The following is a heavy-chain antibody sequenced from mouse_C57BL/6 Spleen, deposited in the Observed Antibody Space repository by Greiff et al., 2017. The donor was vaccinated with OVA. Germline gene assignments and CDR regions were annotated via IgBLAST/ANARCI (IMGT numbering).Heavy chain of an antibody. V-gene: IGHV1-50*01. CDR3: ARGGVTTVVARYFDV. CDR1: GYTFTSYW. J-gene: IGHJ1*03. D-gene: IGHD1-1*01. Sequence: QVQLQQPGAELVKPGDSVKLSCKASGYTFTSYWMQWVKQRPGGGLVGMGEHEPSDSSTNYNPKFKGRDTLTVDTSSSTAYMQLSSLTSEDSAVYYCARGGVTTVVARYFDVWGTGTTVTVSS. CDR2: HEPSDSST.